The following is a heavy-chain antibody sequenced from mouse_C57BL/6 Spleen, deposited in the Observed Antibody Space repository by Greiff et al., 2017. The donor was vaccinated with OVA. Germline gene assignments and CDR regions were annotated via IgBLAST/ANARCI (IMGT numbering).Heavy chain of an antibody. V-gene: IGHV1-39*01. J-gene: IGHJ1*03. Sequence: VHVKQSGPELVKPGASVKISCKASGYSFTDYNMNWVKQSNGKSLEWIGVINPNYGTTSYNQKFKGKATLTVDQSSSTAYMQLNSLTSEDSAVYYCARGTLYYGNYDWYFDVWGTGTTVTVSS. CDR1: GYSFTDYN. CDR2: INPNYGTT. CDR3: ARGTLYYGNYDWYFDV. D-gene: IGHD2-1*01.